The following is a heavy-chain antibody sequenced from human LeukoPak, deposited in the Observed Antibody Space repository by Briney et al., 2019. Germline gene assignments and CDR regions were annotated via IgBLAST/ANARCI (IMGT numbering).Heavy chain of an antibody. Sequence: GGSLRLSCAASGFTFSSSAMSWVRQAPGKGLEWVSSISGSGSGGSTYYADSVKGRFTISRDNSKNTLYLQMNSLRAEDTAVYYCAREQAWGKERFDYWGQGTLVTVSS. V-gene: IGHV3-23*01. CDR1: GFTFSSSA. D-gene: IGHD3-16*01. CDR3: AREQAWGKERFDY. J-gene: IGHJ4*02. CDR2: ISGSGSGGST.